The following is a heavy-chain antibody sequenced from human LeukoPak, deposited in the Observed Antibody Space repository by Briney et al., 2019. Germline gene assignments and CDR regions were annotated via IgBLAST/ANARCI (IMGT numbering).Heavy chain of an antibody. CDR2: INHNAETI. J-gene: IGHJ3*02. CDR1: GFTFSSYV. CDR3: VQEGPRGLAFDI. Sequence: PGGSLRLSCAASGFTFSSYVMSWVRQAPGKGLEWVSYINHNAETIYYADSVKGRFTISRDNAKNVLYLQMNRLRDGDTAVYYCVQEGPRGLAFDIWGQGTKVTVSS. V-gene: IGHV3-48*02.